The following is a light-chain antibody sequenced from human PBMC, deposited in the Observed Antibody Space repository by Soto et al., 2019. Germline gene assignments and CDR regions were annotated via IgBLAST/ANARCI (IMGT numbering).Light chain of an antibody. Sequence: DIVMTQSKLSLPVTPGEPASISCRSSQILLHSNGYNYLDWYLQKPGQSPQLLIYLGSYRASGVPDRFSGSGSGTDFTLKISRVEAEDVGVYYCMQALQTRTFGQGTKVDI. CDR1: QILLHSNGYNY. CDR2: LGS. V-gene: IGKV2-28*01. CDR3: MQALQTRT. J-gene: IGKJ1*01.